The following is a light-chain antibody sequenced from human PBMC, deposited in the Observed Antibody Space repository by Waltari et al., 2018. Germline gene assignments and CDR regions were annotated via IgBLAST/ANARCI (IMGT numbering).Light chain of an antibody. V-gene: IGLV2-8*01. CDR2: AVN. CDR3: SSYAATDTLL. Sequence: QSALTQPPSASGSPGQSVTISCTGTSRDLGSYDHVSWYQQHPGKVPKLLIYAVNKRPSGVPTRFSGSKSANTASLTVSGLQADDEADYYCSSYAATDTLLFGGGTKLTVL. J-gene: IGLJ3*02. CDR1: SRDLGSYDH.